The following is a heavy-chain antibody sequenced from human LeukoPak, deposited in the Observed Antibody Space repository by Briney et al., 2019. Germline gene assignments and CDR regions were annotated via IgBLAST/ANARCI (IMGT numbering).Heavy chain of an antibody. J-gene: IGHJ5*02. CDR1: GGSFSGYY. V-gene: IGHV4-34*01. D-gene: IGHD4-23*01. Sequence: PSETLSLTCAVYGGSFSGYYWSWIRQPPGKGLEWIGEINHSGSTNYNPSLKSRVTISVDTSKNQFSLKLSSVTAADTAVYYCARGRPGATVVTGLHWFDPWGQGTLVTVSS. CDR2: INHSGST. CDR3: ARGRPGATVVTGLHWFDP.